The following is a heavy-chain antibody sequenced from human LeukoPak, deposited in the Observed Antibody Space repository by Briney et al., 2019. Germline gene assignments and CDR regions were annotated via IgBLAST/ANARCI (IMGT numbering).Heavy chain of an antibody. D-gene: IGHD3-22*01. CDR2: ISSSGSTI. J-gene: IGHJ6*04. V-gene: IGHV3-48*04. CDR1: GFTSSSYG. CDR3: AELGITMIAGV. Sequence: GGSLRLSCAASGFTSSSYGMHWVRQAPGKGLEWVSYISSSGSTIYYADSVKGRFTISRDNAKNSLYLQMNSLRAEDTAVYYCAELGITMIAGVWGKGTTVTISS.